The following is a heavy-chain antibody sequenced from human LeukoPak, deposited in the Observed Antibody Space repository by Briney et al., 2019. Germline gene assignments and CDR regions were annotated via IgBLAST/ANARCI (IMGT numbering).Heavy chain of an antibody. CDR2: IYTSGST. Sequence: SETLSLTCTVSGGSISSGSYYWSWIRQPAGKGLEWIGRIYTSGSTNYNPSLKSRVTISVDTSKNQFSLKLSPVTAADTAVYYCARDGEDIVVVPAAIWGQGTLVTVSS. CDR3: ARDGEDIVVVPAAI. V-gene: IGHV4-61*02. J-gene: IGHJ4*02. D-gene: IGHD2-2*01. CDR1: GGSISSGSYY.